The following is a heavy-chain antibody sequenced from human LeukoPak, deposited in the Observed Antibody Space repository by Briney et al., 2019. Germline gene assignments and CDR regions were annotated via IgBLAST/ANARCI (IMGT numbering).Heavy chain of an antibody. Sequence: SETLSLTCTVSGGSISSYYWSWIRQPPGKGLEWIGYIYYSGSTNYNPSLKSRVTISVDTSKNQFSLKLSSVTAADTAVYYCARTIYDSSGYSSYFDYWGQGTLVTVSS. CDR2: IYYSGST. V-gene: IGHV4-59*01. CDR3: ARTIYDSSGYSSYFDY. CDR1: GGSISSYY. J-gene: IGHJ4*02. D-gene: IGHD3-22*01.